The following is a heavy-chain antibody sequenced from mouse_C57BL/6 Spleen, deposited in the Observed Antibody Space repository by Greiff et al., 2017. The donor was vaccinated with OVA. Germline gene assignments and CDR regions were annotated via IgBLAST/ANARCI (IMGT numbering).Heavy chain of an antibody. Sequence: VQLQQSGPELVKPGASVKISCKASGYSFTDYNMNWVKQSHGKSLEWIGVIYPNYGTTSYNQKFKGKATLTVDQSSSTADMQLNSLTSEDSAVYYCATTVVGPPYAIDYWGQGTSGTVSS. V-gene: IGHV1-39*01. J-gene: IGHJ4*01. CDR1: GYSFTDYN. D-gene: IGHD1-1*01. CDR2: IYPNYGTT. CDR3: ATTVVGPPYAIDY.